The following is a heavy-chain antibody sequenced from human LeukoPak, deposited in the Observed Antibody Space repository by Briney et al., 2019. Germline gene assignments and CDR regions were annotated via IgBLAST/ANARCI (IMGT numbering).Heavy chain of an antibody. CDR1: GGSISSYY. Sequence: SETLSLTCTVSGGSISSYYWSWIRQPPGKGLEWIGYIYYSGSTNYNPSLKSRVTISVDTSKNQFSLKLSSVTAADTAVYYCARDLVGTYYYYMDVWGKGTTVTVSS. V-gene: IGHV4-59*01. CDR3: ARDLVGTYYYYMDV. D-gene: IGHD1-1*01. J-gene: IGHJ6*03. CDR2: IYYSGST.